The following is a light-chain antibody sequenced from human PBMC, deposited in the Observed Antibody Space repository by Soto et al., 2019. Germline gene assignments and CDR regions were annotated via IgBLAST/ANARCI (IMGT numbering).Light chain of an antibody. J-gene: IGKJ4*01. V-gene: IGKV3-11*01. CDR3: QQRSNWPPLT. CDR2: DAS. CDR1: QSISTN. Sequence: EIVLKQSPGTLSLSPGERATLSCRASQSISTNLAWYQQKPGQAPRLLIYDASNRATGIPARFSGSGSGTDFTLTISSLEPEDFAVYYCQQRSNWPPLTFGGGTNVDI.